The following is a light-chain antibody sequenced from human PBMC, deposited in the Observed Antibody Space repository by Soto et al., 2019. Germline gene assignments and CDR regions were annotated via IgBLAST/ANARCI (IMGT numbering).Light chain of an antibody. J-gene: IGKJ1*01. CDR2: GAS. CDR3: HHYNNWPPWT. V-gene: IGKV3D-15*01. CDR1: QSVRNN. Sequence: EVVMTQTPATLSVSPGERATLACRARQSVRNNLAWYQQKPGQAPRLLIYGASTRATGIPTRFSGSGSGREFHLTISSLQSEDFAVYYCHHYNNWPPWTFGQGTKVEVK.